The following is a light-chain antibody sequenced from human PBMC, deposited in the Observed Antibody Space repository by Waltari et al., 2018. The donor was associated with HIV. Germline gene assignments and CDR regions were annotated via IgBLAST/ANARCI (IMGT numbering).Light chain of an antibody. CDR2: DVS. J-gene: IGLJ2*01. V-gene: IGLV2-14*03. CDR1: NDDIGSYIY. Sequence: QSVLTQPASVSGSPGQSITISCTGTNDDIGSYIYVSWYQQHPGKVPKLLMYDVSSRPSGFSNRFSGSKSGHTASLGISGIQTEDEAHYYCTSYTSTATVVFGGGTKLTVL. CDR3: TSYTSTATVV.